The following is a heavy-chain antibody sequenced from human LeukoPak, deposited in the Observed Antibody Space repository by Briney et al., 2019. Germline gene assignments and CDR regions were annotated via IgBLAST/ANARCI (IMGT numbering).Heavy chain of an antibody. Sequence: ASVKVSCKASGYTFTSYDFNWVRQATGQRPEWMGWMSPNSGDTGYAQKFQDRVTMTRSTSISTAYMELSSLRSDDTAVYYCARGPPNWGYDYWGLGTLVTVSS. J-gene: IGHJ4*02. CDR1: GYTFTSYD. D-gene: IGHD7-27*01. CDR3: ARGPPNWGYDY. V-gene: IGHV1-8*01. CDR2: MSPNSGDT.